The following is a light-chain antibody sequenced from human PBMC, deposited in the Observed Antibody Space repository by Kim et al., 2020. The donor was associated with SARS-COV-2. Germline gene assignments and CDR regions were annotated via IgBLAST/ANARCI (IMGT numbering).Light chain of an antibody. V-gene: IGLV2-23*02. J-gene: IGLJ3*02. CDR2: EVT. CDR1: SSDVGNYNL. CDR3: CSYAGSSSLV. Sequence: GQSITMSCSGTSSDVGNYNLVSWYQQHPGKAPKLMIYEVTKRPSGVSNRFSGSKSGNTASLTISGLQAEDEADYYCCSYAGSSSLVFGGGTQLTVL.